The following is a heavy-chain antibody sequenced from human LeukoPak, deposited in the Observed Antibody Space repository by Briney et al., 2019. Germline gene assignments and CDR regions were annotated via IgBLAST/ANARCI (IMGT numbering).Heavy chain of an antibody. J-gene: IGHJ4*02. CDR3: ASYPSGSYYGGYYLDY. Sequence: SETLSLTCTVSGGSISSSSYYWGWIRKPPGKGLEWIGSIYYSGSTYYNPSLKSRVTISVDTSKNQFSLKLSSVTAADTAVYYCASYPSGSYYGGYYLDYWGQGTLVTVSS. CDR2: IYYSGST. CDR1: GGSISSSSYY. V-gene: IGHV4-39*01. D-gene: IGHD1-26*01.